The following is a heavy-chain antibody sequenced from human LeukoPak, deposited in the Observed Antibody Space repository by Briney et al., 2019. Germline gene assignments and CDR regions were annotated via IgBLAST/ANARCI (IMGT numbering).Heavy chain of an antibody. CDR2: IYYSGST. CDR1: GYSISSGYY. CDR3: ARDLVGYSYGYYYYMDV. Sequence: SETLSLTCTVSGYSISSGYYWGWIRQPPGKGLEWIGYIYYSGSTNYNPSLKSRVTISVDTSKNQFSLKLSSVTAADTAVYYCARDLVGYSYGYYYYMDVWGKGTTVTVSS. J-gene: IGHJ6*03. V-gene: IGHV4-61*01. D-gene: IGHD5-18*01.